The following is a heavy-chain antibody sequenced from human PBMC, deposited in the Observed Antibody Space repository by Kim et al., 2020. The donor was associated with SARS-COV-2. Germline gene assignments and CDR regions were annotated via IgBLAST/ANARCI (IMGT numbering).Heavy chain of an antibody. Sequence: SVKVSCKASGGTFSSYAISWVRQAPGQGLEWMGRIIPILGIANYAQKFQGRVTITADKSTSTAYMELSSLRSEDTAVYYCARGTGLMIDENGDIWGQGTMVTVSS. J-gene: IGHJ3*02. CDR3: ARGTGLMIDENGDI. V-gene: IGHV1-69*04. D-gene: IGHD3-22*01. CDR2: IIPILGIA. CDR1: GGTFSSYA.